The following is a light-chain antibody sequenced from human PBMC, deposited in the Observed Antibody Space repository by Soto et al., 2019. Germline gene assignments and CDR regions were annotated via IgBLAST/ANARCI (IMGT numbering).Light chain of an antibody. V-gene: IGLV2-18*02. Sequence: QSVLTQPPSVSGSPGQSVTISCTGTSSDLGSHNHVSWYQQPPGTAPKLMIYEVSNRPSGVPDRFSGSKSGNTASLTISGLQAEDEADYYCSSFTSSSTWVFGGGTKLTDL. CDR2: EVS. CDR1: SSDLGSHNH. J-gene: IGLJ3*02. CDR3: SSFTSSSTWV.